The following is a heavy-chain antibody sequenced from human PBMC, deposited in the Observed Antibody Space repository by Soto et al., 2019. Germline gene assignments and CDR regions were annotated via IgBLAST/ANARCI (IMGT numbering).Heavy chain of an antibody. D-gene: IGHD5-12*01. Sequence: QVQLQESGPGLVKPSQTLSLSCTVSGGSLSSGGYYWSWIRQHPGKGLEWIGFIYYSGSTYYNPSLKSRGTISVDTSQNQLSLKLSSVTAADTAVYYCARDTQRGYIGYFDSWGQGTLVTVSS. V-gene: IGHV4-31*03. CDR3: ARDTQRGYIGYFDS. J-gene: IGHJ4*02. CDR2: IYYSGST. CDR1: GGSLSSGGYY.